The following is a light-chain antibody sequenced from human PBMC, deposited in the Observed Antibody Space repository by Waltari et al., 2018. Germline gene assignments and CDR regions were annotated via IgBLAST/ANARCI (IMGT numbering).Light chain of an antibody. CDR3: QQCYTIPT. CDR1: QSVLYSYNKKNY. J-gene: IGKJ1*01. V-gene: IGKV4-1*01. CDR2: WAS. Sequence: DIVMTQSPDSLAVPLGERATINCKSSQSVLYSYNKKNYLAWYQQKPGQPPKLLIYWASTRESGVPDRFSGSGSGIDFTLTISSLQAEDVAVYYCQQCYTIPTFGQGTKVEIK.